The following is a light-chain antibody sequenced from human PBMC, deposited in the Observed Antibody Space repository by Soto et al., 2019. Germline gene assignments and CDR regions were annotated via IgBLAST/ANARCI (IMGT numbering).Light chain of an antibody. Sequence: EIVLTQSPGILSLSPGERATISCRASQSVSANFVAWYQQKPGHPHRLFIFAASGMEAGIPDRFSGSGSGTDFTLTISRLEPEDFAVYYCQQYCSSPYTFAQGTKLEI. CDR2: AAS. CDR3: QQYCSSPYT. J-gene: IGKJ2*01. V-gene: IGKV3-20*01. CDR1: QSVSANF.